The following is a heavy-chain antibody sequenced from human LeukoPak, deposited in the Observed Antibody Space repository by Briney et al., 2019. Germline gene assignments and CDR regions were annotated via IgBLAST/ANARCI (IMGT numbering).Heavy chain of an antibody. Sequence: GGSLRLSCAASGFTFSSYAMHWVRQAPGKGLEYVSTISSNGGSTYYVNSVKGRFTIYRDNSRNTLFLQMGSLRAEDMAVYYCARGTYYDSSGYYFFDYWGQGTLVTVSS. CDR2: ISSNGGST. V-gene: IGHV3-64*01. J-gene: IGHJ4*02. CDR1: GFTFSSYA. CDR3: ARGTYYDSSGYYFFDY. D-gene: IGHD3-22*01.